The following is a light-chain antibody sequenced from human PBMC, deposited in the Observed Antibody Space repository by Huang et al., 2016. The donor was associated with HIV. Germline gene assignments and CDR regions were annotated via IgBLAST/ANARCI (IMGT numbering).Light chain of an antibody. V-gene: IGKV3-15*01. CDR1: QSVSRN. CDR2: DTS. Sequence: ELVMTQSPVTLSASPGERVTLSCWTRQSVSRNLAWFQQKPGQAPRLLIYDTSTRTPGIPNRFSGSGSGTDFALTISSLESEDFAFYYCQQYSEWPRTFGPGTKVDMK. CDR3: QQYSEWPRT. J-gene: IGKJ3*01.